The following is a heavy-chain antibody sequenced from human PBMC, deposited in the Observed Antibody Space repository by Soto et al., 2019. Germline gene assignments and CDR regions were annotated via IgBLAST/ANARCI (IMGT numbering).Heavy chain of an antibody. V-gene: IGHV4-34*01. CDR3: ARGQEGVVATH. Sequence: QVQLQQWGAGLLKPSETLSLTCVVNGGSFTGYYWSWVRQPPGKGLEWIGEIKDGGSTNYSPSLRGRVTISADTSKKQFSLKVTAVTAADTAVYYCARGQEGVVATHWDQGTLVTVSS. J-gene: IGHJ4*02. D-gene: IGHD2-15*01. CDR1: GGSFTGYY. CDR2: IKDGGST.